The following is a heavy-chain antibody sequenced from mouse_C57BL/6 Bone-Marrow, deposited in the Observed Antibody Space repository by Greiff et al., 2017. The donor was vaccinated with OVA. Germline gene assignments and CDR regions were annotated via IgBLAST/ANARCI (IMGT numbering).Heavy chain of an antibody. CDR2: ISSGSSTI. J-gene: IGHJ4*01. V-gene: IGHV5-17*01. Sequence: DVQLVESGGGLVKPGGSLKLSCAASGFTFSDYGMHWVRQAPAKGLEWVAYISSGSSTIYYADTVKGRFTISRDNAKNTLFLQMTRLRSEDTAMYFCARRLGRDYAMDYWGQGTSVTVSS. CDR1: GFTFSDYG. D-gene: IGHD4-1*01. CDR3: ARRLGRDYAMDY.